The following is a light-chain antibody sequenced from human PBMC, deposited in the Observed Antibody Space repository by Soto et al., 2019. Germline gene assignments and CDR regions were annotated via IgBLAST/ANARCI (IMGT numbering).Light chain of an antibody. CDR1: SSNIESNT. CDR2: SNN. CDR3: AAWDDSLNAYV. J-gene: IGLJ1*01. V-gene: IGLV1-44*01. Sequence: QSALTQSPSASGTPGQRVTISCSGSSSNIESNTVNWYQQLPGTAPKLLIYSNNQRPSGVPDRFSGSKSGTSASLAISGLQSGDEADYYCAAWDDSLNAYVFGTGTRSPS.